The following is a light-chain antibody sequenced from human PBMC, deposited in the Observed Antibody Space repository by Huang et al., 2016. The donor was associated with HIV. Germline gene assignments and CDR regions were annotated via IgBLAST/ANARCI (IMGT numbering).Light chain of an antibody. Sequence: DIQMTQSPSSLSASVGDRVTITCRASQGIRNSLAWYQQKPEKAPRLLLYATSTLESGVPSRFSGSGSGTHYTLTINTLQPEDIASYYCQQYHSLPWTFGQGTKVEIK. V-gene: IGKV1-NL1*01. CDR2: ATS. J-gene: IGKJ1*01. CDR3: QQYHSLPWT. CDR1: QGIRNS.